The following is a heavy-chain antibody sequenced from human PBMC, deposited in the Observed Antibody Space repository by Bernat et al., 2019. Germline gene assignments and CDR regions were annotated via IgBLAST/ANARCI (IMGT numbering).Heavy chain of an antibody. V-gene: IGHV3-30*18. CDR2: ISYDGSNK. J-gene: IGHJ6*02. D-gene: IGHD2-2*01. Sequence: QVQLVESGGGVVQPGGSLRLSCAASGSTFSRYGMHWVRQAPGKGLEWVAVISYDGSNKYYADSVKGRFTISRDNSKNTLYLQMNSLRAEDTAVYYCAKAPPEVGGRVVPAAIFWRDGMDVWGQGTTVTVSS. CDR1: GSTFSRYG. CDR3: AKAPPEVGGRVVPAAIFWRDGMDV.